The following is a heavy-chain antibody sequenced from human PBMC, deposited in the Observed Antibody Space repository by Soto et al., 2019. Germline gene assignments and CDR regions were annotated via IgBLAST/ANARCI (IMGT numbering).Heavy chain of an antibody. CDR3: ARDSDYGDYGY. CDR2: ISAYNGNT. D-gene: IGHD4-17*01. J-gene: IGHJ4*02. V-gene: IGHV1-18*01. Sequence: QVHLEQSGAEVKKPGASVRVSCKTSGYTFSTYGISWLRQVPGQGLELMGWISAYNGNTNYAQKFQGRFTMTTDASTNTAYLELRTLRSDETAVYYCARDSDYGDYGYWGQGTLVTVSS. CDR1: GYTFSTYG.